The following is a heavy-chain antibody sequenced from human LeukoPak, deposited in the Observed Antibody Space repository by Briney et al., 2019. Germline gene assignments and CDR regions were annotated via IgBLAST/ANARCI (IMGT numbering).Heavy chain of an antibody. CDR3: ARETNAGPGGFNS. V-gene: IGHV3-23*01. D-gene: IGHD3-16*01. J-gene: IGHJ4*02. CDR2: ISGSGHTT. Sequence: PGGSLRLSCAASGFTFSSYAMTWVRQAPGTGLEWVSGISGSGHTTYYADSVKGRFTISRDNSKNTLYLQMNSLRAEDTAVYYCARETNAGPGGFNSGGRETLVTVSS. CDR1: GFTFSSYA.